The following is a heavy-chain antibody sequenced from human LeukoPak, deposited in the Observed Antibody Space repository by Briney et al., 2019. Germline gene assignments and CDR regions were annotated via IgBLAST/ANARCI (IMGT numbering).Heavy chain of an antibody. CDR2: INPNSGGT. D-gene: IGHD2-2*01. V-gene: IGHV1-2*06. CDR3: ARASGAQRYCSSTSCYGVWSIWFDP. CDR1: GYTFTGYY. J-gene: IGHJ5*02. Sequence: GASVKVSCKASGYTFTGYYMHWVRQAPGQGLEWMGRINPNSGGTNYAQKFQGRVTMTRDTSISTAYMELSRLRSDDTAVYYCARASGAQRYCSSTSCYGVWSIWFDPWGQGTLVTVPS.